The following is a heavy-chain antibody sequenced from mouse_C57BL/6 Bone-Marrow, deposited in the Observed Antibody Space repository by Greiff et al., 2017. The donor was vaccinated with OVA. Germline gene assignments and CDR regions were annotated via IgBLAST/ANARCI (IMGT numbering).Heavy chain of an antibody. CDR1: GFTFNTYA. CDR3: VRDFYYYGSSYRYYAMDY. D-gene: IGHD1-1*01. J-gene: IGHJ4*01. Sequence: EVKLVESGGGLVQPKGSLKLSFAASGFTFNTYAMHWVRQAPGKGLEWVARIRSKSSNYATYYADSVKDRFTISRDDSQSMLYLQMNNLKTEDTAMYYCVRDFYYYGSSYRYYAMDYWGQGTSVTVSS. V-gene: IGHV10-3*01. CDR2: IRSKSSNYAT.